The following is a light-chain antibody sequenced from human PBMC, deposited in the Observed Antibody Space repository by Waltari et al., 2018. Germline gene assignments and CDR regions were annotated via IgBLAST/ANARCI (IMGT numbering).Light chain of an antibody. CDR2: SAS. V-gene: IGKV1-12*01. Sequence: DIQMTQSPSSVSASVRDRVTITCRASQGIGSWLTWYQQKPGKAPNLLIYSASSFQSGVPSRFSGSGSGTDFTLTISSLQPEDFATYYCQQANSFPWTFGQGTKVEIK. CDR1: QGIGSW. CDR3: QQANSFPWT. J-gene: IGKJ1*01.